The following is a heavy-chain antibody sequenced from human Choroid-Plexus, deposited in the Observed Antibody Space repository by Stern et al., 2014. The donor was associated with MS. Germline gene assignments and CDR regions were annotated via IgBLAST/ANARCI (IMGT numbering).Heavy chain of an antibody. J-gene: IGHJ5*02. CDR2: IFTVFGTP. CDR3: ALSSETSDRWYSLGYYL. Sequence: VQLVESGAEVKKRGSWGKGSCKASGGTFSKFTSSWVRQAPGQGLEWMGGIFTVFGTPTYAQEFRGRVTITADVSTSTVYMELSSLRSDDTAVYYCALSSETSDRWYSLGYYLWGQGTLVTVSS. CDR1: GGTFSKFT. V-gene: IGHV1-69*01. D-gene: IGHD6-13*01.